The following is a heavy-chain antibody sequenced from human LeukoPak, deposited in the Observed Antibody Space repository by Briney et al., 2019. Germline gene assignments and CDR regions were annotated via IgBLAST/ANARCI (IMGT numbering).Heavy chain of an antibody. J-gene: IGHJ4*02. D-gene: IGHD6-6*01. V-gene: IGHV3-7*01. Sequence: PGGSLRLSCAASGFTFSSFWMIWVRQAPGKGLEWVANIKEDGSVKNYVDSVKGRFTISRDNAKNSLYLQMNSLRAEDTAVYYCASSPRIAAREGFSDYWGQGTLVTVSS. CDR1: GFTFSSFW. CDR2: IKEDGSVK. CDR3: ASSPRIAAREGFSDY.